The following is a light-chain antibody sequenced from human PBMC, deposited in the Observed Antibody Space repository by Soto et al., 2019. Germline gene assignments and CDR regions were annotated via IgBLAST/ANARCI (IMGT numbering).Light chain of an antibody. CDR1: QSVSWF. J-gene: IGKJ4*01. V-gene: IGKV3-11*01. Sequence: ETVLTQSQATLSLSPGERATLSCRASQSVSWFLAWYQQRPGQPPRLLIYDACNRAAGIPARFSGSGSGTDFTLTISNLEPEDFAVYYCQQRSNLPLTFGGGTKVEIK. CDR3: QQRSNLPLT. CDR2: DAC.